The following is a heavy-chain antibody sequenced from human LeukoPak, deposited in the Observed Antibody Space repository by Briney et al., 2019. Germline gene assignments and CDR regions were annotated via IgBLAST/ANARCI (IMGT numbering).Heavy chain of an antibody. CDR3: AIDLVSYDILTSYPRLAEYFQH. D-gene: IGHD3-9*01. J-gene: IGHJ1*01. CDR2: ISSSGSTK. CDR1: GFTFSDYY. V-gene: IGHV3-11*01. Sequence: GGSLRLSCAASGFTFSDYYMSWIRQAPGKGLEWVAYISSSGSTKYYADSVKGRFTISRDNAKNSLYLQMNSLRAEDTAVYYCAIDLVSYDILTSYPRLAEYFQHWGQGTLVTVSS.